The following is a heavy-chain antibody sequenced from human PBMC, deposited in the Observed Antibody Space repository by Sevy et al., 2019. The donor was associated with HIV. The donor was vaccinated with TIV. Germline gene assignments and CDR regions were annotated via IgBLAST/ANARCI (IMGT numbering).Heavy chain of an antibody. D-gene: IGHD3-10*01. Sequence: GGSLRLSCAASGFTFSSYSMNWVRQAPGKGLEWVSYISRSSSTIYYVDSVKGRFTISRDNAKNSLYLQMNSLRAEDTAVYYCARDYGSGSYYKTALGYWGQGTLVTVSS. CDR1: GFTFSSYS. CDR3: ARDYGSGSYYKTALGY. V-gene: IGHV3-48*01. J-gene: IGHJ4*02. CDR2: ISRSSSTI.